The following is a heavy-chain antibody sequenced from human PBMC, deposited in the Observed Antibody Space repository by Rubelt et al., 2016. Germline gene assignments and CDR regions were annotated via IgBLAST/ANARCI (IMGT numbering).Heavy chain of an antibody. Sequence: QVQLQESGPGLVKPSETLSLTCTVSGGSISSSNYYWAWIRQPPGKGLEWIGSIYYSGSTFYDPSLQGRVTISVDTSKNPFSLKLTSGTAADTAVYYCAGRTNWFDPWGQGTLVTVSS. V-gene: IGHV4-39*01. CDR2: IYYSGST. CDR3: AGRTNWFDP. CDR1: GGSISSSNYY. J-gene: IGHJ5*02.